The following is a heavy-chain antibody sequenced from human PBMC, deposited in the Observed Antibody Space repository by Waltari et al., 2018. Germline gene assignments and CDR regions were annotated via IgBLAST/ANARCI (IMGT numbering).Heavy chain of an antibody. V-gene: IGHV4-39*01. CDR1: GGSISSSSYY. CDR3: ASILGYCSSTSCYGVRYYFDY. CDR2: IYYSGST. Sequence: QLQLQESGPGLVKPSETLSLTCTVSGGSISSSSYYWGWIRQPPGKGLEWIGSIYYSGSTYYNPSLKSRVTISVDTSKNQCSLKLSSVTAADTAVYYCASILGYCSSTSCYGVRYYFDYWGQGTLVTVSS. J-gene: IGHJ4*02. D-gene: IGHD2-2*01.